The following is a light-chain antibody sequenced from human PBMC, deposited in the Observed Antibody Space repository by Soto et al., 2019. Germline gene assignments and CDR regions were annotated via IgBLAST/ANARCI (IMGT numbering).Light chain of an antibody. Sequence: DIQMTQSPSSLSASVGDRVTITCRASQSIRSYLNWYHQKPGKTPQLLIYGASNVQSGAPSRFTGSGSGTYLPLTISSLQPDDVATYYCQQSYTPPYTFGQGTKLEIK. V-gene: IGKV1-39*01. CDR1: QSIRSY. CDR2: GAS. CDR3: QQSYTPPYT. J-gene: IGKJ2*01.